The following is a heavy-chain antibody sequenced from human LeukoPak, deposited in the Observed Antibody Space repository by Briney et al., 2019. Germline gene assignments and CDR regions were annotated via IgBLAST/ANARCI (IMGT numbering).Heavy chain of an antibody. CDR1: GGSISSGGYY. D-gene: IGHD6-19*01. CDR2: IYYSGST. J-gene: IGHJ3*02. CDR3: ARRGSGWYGNAFDT. Sequence: SETLSLTCTVSGGSISSGGYYWSWIRQHPGKGLEWIGYIYYSGSTYYNPSLKSRVTISADTSKNQFSLKLSSVTAADTAVYYCARRGSGWYGNAFDTWGQGTMVTVSS. V-gene: IGHV4-31*03.